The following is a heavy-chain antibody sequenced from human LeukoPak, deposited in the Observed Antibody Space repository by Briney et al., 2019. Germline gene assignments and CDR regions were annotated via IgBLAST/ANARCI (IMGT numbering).Heavy chain of an antibody. CDR3: ARDVEEQLGITSFDY. Sequence: ASVKVSCKASGYTFTGYYMHWVRQAPGQGLEWMGWINPNSGGTNYAQKFQGRVTMTRDTSISTAYMGLSRLRSDDTAVYYCARDVEEQLGITSFDYWGQGTLVTVSS. J-gene: IGHJ4*02. CDR1: GYTFTGYY. D-gene: IGHD7-27*01. V-gene: IGHV1-2*02. CDR2: INPNSGGT.